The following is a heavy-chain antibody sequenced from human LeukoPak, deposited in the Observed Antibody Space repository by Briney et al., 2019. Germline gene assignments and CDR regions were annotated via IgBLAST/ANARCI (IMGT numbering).Heavy chain of an antibody. CDR1: GFTFSSYS. CDR2: ISSSSSTI. Sequence: GGSLRLSCAASGFTFSSYSMNWVRQAPGKGLEWVSYISSSSSTIYYADSVKGRFTISRDNAKNSLYLQMNSLRAEDTAVYYCARDRGTTNNWFDPWGQGTLVTVSS. J-gene: IGHJ5*02. CDR3: ARDRGTTNNWFDP. V-gene: IGHV3-48*04. D-gene: IGHD3-10*01.